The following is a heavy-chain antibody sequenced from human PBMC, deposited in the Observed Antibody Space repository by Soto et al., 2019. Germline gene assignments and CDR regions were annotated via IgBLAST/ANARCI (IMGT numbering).Heavy chain of an antibody. CDR2: ISGDGGNT. V-gene: IGHV3-23*01. CDR1: GFTFSSYA. D-gene: IGHD3-16*02. Sequence: EVQLLESGGGLVQPGGSLRLSCAASGFTFSSYAMTWVRQAPGKGLEWVSTISGDGGNTHYADSVKGRFTISRDNSKRRVSLQMNSLRAEDTAVYYCATDVGVIFFDKWGQGTLVTVSS. CDR3: ATDVGVIFFDK. J-gene: IGHJ4*02.